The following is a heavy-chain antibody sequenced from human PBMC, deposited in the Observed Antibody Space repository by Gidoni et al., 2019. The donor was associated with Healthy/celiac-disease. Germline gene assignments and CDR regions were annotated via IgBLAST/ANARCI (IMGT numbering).Heavy chain of an antibody. CDR3: ATRRGVDY. D-gene: IGHD3-10*01. J-gene: IGHJ4*02. Sequence: EVQLLESGGGLVQPGGYLRLSCAASGFTFSSYARSWVRQAPGKGLEWVSAISGSGGSTYYADSVKGRHTISRHNSKNTLYLQMNSLRAEDTAVYYCATRRGVDYWGQGTLVTVSS. V-gene: IGHV3-23*01. CDR2: ISGSGGST. CDR1: GFTFSSYA.